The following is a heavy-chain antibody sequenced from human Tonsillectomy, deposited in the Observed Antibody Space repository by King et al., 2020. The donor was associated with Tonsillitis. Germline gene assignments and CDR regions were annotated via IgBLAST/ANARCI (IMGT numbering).Heavy chain of an antibody. V-gene: IGHV3-23*04. Sequence: VQLVESGGGLVQPGGSLRLSCAASAFTFSNYAMSWVRQAPGKGLEWVSSVSGSGVRTYYADSVKGRFTISSDNPKNTLYLQMDSLRAEDTAIYYCAKDPDYDFWSGGSSFDYWGQGTLVTVSS. J-gene: IGHJ4*02. CDR3: AKDPDYDFWSGGSSFDY. CDR2: VSGSGVRT. D-gene: IGHD3-3*01. CDR1: AFTFSNYA.